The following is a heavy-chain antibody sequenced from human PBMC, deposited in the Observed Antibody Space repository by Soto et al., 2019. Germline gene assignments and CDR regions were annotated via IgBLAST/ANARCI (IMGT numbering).Heavy chain of an antibody. CDR2: ISAYNGNT. CDR1: GCTFTSYG. J-gene: IGHJ4*02. D-gene: IGHD4-17*01. Sequence: QVQLVQSGAEVKKPGASVKVSFNASGCTFTSYGISWVRQAPGQGLEWMGWISAYNGNTNYAQKLQGRVTMTTDTSTSTAYMELRSLRSDDTAVYYCATGGADYGDYGFGCWGQGTLVTVSS. V-gene: IGHV1-18*01. CDR3: ATGGADYGDYGFGC.